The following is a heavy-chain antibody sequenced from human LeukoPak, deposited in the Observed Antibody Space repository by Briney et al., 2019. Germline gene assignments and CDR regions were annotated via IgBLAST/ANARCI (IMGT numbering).Heavy chain of an antibody. CDR2: ISWNSGSI. V-gene: IGHV3-9*01. D-gene: IGHD4-11*01. CDR3: AKDIGATDYTPEAFHI. J-gene: IGHJ3*02. CDR1: GFTFDDYA. Sequence: PGRSLRLSCAASGFTFDDYAMHWVRQAPGKGLEWVSGISWNSGSIGYADSVKGRFTISRDNAKNSLYLQMSSLRAENTALYYCAKDIGATDYTPEAFHIWGQGTRVTVSS.